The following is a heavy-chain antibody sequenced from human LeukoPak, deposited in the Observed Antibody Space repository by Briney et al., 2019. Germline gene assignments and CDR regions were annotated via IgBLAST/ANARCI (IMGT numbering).Heavy chain of an antibody. CDR1: GGSISSGGYS. J-gene: IGHJ4*02. CDR2: IYHSGST. V-gene: IGHV4-30-2*01. D-gene: IGHD3-9*01. Sequence: PSETLSLTCAVSGGSISSGGYSWSWIRQPPGKGLEWIGYIYHSGSTYYNPSLKSRVTISVDRSKNQFSLKLSSVTAADTAVYYCARVALYDILTGYYVDYWGQGTLVTVSS. CDR3: ARVALYDILTGYYVDY.